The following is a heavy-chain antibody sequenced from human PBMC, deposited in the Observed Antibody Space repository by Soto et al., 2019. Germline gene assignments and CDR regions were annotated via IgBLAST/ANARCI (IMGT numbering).Heavy chain of an antibody. CDR2: IVGSGAGT. D-gene: IGHD5-12*01. CDR3: AKFNHNGYSNYYFYGMDV. Sequence: EVQLLESGRGLVQSGESLRLSCVVSGFTFSTYAMSWVRQAPGKGLEWVSAIVGSGAGTYYADSVKGRFTISRDNSKNTLYLQMNSLSAEDTAIYYCAKFNHNGYSNYYFYGMDVWGQGTTVIVS. J-gene: IGHJ6*02. CDR1: GFTFSTYA. V-gene: IGHV3-23*01.